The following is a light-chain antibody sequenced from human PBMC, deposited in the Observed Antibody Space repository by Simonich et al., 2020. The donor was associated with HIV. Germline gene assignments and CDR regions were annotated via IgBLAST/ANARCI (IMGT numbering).Light chain of an antibody. CDR2: YAS. J-gene: IGKJ4*01. Sequence: EIVLTQSPDFQSVTPKEKVTITCRASQCICSRLHWYQQKPGQSPKLLIKYASQSISGVPSRFTGSGSGTDFTLTISSLQPDDFATYYCQQFNTYSLTFGGGTKVEIK. V-gene: IGKV6-21*02. CDR3: QQFNTYSLT. CDR1: QCICSR.